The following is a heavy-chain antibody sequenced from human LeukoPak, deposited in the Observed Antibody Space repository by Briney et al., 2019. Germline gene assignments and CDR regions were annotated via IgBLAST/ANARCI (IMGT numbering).Heavy chain of an antibody. CDR1: GFTFSSYS. CDR2: ISSSSYI. D-gene: IGHD4-23*01. J-gene: IGHJ4*02. CDR3: AICFGGRVSLSVNY. V-gene: IGHV3-21*01. Sequence: GGSLRLSCAASGFTFSSYSMNWVRQAPGKGLEWVSSISSSSYIYYADSVKGRFTISRDNAKNSLYLQMNSLRAEDTAVYYCAICFGGRVSLSVNYWGQGTLVTVSS.